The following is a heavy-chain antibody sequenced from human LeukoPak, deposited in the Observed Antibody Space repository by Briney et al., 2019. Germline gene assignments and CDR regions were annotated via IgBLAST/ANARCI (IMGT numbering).Heavy chain of an antibody. CDR3: ARSGRYSGSYSLDY. CDR2: ISAYNVNT. V-gene: IGHV1-18*01. J-gene: IGHJ4*02. D-gene: IGHD1-26*01. Sequence: ASVKVSCKASGYTFTSYGISWVRQAPGQRLEGMGWISAYNVNTNYAQELQGRVTMTTDTSTSTAYMELRSLRSDDTAVYYCARSGRYSGSYSLDYWGQGTLVTVSS. CDR1: GYTFTSYG.